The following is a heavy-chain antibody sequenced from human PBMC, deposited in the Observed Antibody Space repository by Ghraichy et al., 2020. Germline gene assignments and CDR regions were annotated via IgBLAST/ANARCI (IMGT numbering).Heavy chain of an antibody. CDR2: IYSGGST. D-gene: IGHD1-26*01. CDR3: ARSPPYTGSYYDY. Sequence: GGSLRLSCAASGVTVSSNYMSWVRQAPGKGLESVSIIYSGGSTYYADSVKGRFTISRDNSKNTLYLQMNSLGAEDTAVYYCARSPPYTGSYYDYWGQGTLVTVSS. V-gene: IGHV3-66*01. CDR1: GVTVSSNY. J-gene: IGHJ4*02.